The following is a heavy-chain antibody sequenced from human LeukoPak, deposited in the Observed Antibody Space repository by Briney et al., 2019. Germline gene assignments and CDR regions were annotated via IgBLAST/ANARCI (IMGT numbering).Heavy chain of an antibody. D-gene: IGHD3-3*01. J-gene: IGHJ4*02. CDR3: AKRTPRITIFGVARVLDC. V-gene: IGHV3-23*01. Sequence: GGSLRLSCAASGFTFSSYAMSWVRQAPGKGLEWVSAISGSGGSTYYADSVKGRFTISRDNSKNTLYLQMNSLRAEDTAVYYCAKRTPRITIFGVARVLDCWGQGTLVTVSS. CDR1: GFTFSSYA. CDR2: ISGSGGST.